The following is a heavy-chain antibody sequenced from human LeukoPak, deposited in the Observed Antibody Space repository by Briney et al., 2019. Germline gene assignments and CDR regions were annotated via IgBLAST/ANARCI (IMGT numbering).Heavy chain of an antibody. Sequence: PGGSLRLSCAASGFTFSNAWMNWVRQAPGKGLEWVAVISYAGTNKYYADSVKGRFTISRDISKNTVYLHMDSLRDEDTAVYFCARGGYYYDTTGSPGDYWGQGTLVTVSS. J-gene: IGHJ4*02. V-gene: IGHV3-30*03. CDR3: ARGGYYYDTTGSPGDY. CDR2: ISYAGTNK. CDR1: GFTFSNAW. D-gene: IGHD3-22*01.